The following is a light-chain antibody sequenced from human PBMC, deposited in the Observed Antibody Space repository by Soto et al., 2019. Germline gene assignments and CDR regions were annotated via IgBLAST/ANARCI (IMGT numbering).Light chain of an antibody. CDR1: QSVSSSY. CDR2: GAS. V-gene: IGKV3-20*01. CDR3: QQYGSSPRT. J-gene: IGKJ1*01. Sequence: EIVLTQAPGTLSLSPGERATLSCRASQSVSSSYLAWYQQKPCQAPRLLIYGASIRATGIPDRFSGSESGTDFTLIISILEPEDFAVYYWQQYGSSPRTFGQGTKVEIK.